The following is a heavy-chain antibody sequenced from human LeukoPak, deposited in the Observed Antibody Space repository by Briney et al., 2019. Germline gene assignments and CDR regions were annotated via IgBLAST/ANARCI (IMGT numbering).Heavy chain of an antibody. V-gene: IGHV3-74*01. D-gene: IGHD1-26*01. J-gene: IGHJ6*02. CDR2: MNSDGSRT. CDR3: GRAMMTTTPYYYYALDV. CDR1: GFTFSSYW. Sequence: PGGSLRLSCAASGFTFSSYWMHWVRQAPGKGLVWVSRMNSDGSRTSYADSVKGRFTISRDNAKNTLYLQMNSLRAEDTAVYYCGRAMMTTTPYYYYALDVWGQGTTVTVSS.